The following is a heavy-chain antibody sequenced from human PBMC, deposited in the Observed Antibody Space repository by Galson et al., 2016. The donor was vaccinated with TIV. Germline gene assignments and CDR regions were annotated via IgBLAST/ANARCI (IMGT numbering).Heavy chain of an antibody. CDR2: INVGNGNT. V-gene: IGHV1-3*01. Sequence: SVKVSCKASGYTFTNYAMHWVRQAPGQRLEWMGWINVGNGNTKYSQKFQGRVTITRDTSASTAYMELRNLRFDDTAVYYCARYSSTSSRRFDYWGQGTLVTVSA. CDR1: GYTFTNYA. J-gene: IGHJ4*02. CDR3: ARYSSTSSRRFDY. D-gene: IGHD6-6*01.